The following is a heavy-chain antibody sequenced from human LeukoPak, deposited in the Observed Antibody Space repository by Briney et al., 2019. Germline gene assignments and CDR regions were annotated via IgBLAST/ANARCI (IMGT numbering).Heavy chain of an antibody. CDR3: ARARTVVTTIIYYYYYYGIDV. Sequence: GGSLRHSCAASGFTFSSYGMHWVRQAPGKGLEWVAVISYDGSNKYNADSVKGRFTISRDNSKNTLYLQMNSLRAEDTAVYYCARARTVVTTIIYYYYYYGIDVWGQGTTVTVSS. D-gene: IGHD4-23*01. V-gene: IGHV3-30*03. CDR2: ISYDGSNK. CDR1: GFTFSSYG. J-gene: IGHJ6*02.